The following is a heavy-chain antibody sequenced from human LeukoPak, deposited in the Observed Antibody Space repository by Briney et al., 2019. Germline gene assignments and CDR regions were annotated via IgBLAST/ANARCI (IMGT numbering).Heavy chain of an antibody. Sequence: SQTLSLTCTVSGGSTSSGGYYWSWIRQHPGKGLEWIGHIYYSGSTHYNPSLKSRVIISVDTSKNQFSLKLSSVTAADTAVYYCARYCGGDCSAWFDPWGQGTLVTVSS. CDR3: ARYCGGDCSAWFDP. J-gene: IGHJ5*02. CDR2: IYYSGST. D-gene: IGHD2-21*02. V-gene: IGHV4-31*03. CDR1: GGSTSSGGYY.